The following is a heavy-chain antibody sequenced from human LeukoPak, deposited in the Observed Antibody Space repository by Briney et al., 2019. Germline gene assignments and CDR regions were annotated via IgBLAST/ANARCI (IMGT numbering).Heavy chain of an antibody. CDR2: INSDGSST. Sequence: PGGSLRLSCATSGFTFSSYWMHWVRQAPGKGLVWVSRINSDGSSTSYADSVKGRFTTSRDNAKNTLYLQMNSPRAEDTAVYYCARDLEWFGDVDDYWGQGTLVTVSS. V-gene: IGHV3-74*01. J-gene: IGHJ4*02. CDR3: ARDLEWFGDVDDY. D-gene: IGHD3-10*01. CDR1: GFTFSSYW.